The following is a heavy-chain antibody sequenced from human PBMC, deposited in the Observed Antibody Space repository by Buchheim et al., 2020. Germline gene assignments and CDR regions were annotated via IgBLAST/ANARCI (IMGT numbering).Heavy chain of an antibody. V-gene: IGHV3-30*18. Sequence: QVQLVESGGGVVQPGRSLRLSCAASGFTFSSYGMHWVRQAPGKGLEWVAVISYDGSNKYYADSVKGRFTISRDNSKNTLYLQMNSLRAEDTAVYYCAKDRSDSSWYDVGFTYYYYGMDVWGQGTT. CDR2: ISYDGSNK. CDR1: GFTFSSYG. CDR3: AKDRSDSSWYDVGFTYYYYGMDV. J-gene: IGHJ6*02. D-gene: IGHD6-13*01.